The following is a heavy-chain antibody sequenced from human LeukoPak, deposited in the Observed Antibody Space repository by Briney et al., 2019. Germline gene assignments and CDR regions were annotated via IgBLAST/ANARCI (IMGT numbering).Heavy chain of an antibody. CDR2: ISNNGGYT. J-gene: IGHJ4*02. D-gene: IGHD3-16*01. V-gene: IGHV3-23*01. CDR3: ARQMPGESTLDY. Sequence: GGSLRLSCAASGFTFSSSAMSWVRQAPGKGLEWVSAISNNGGYTYYADSVQGRFTISRDNSKNTLYLQMNSLRAEDTAVYYCARQMPGESTLDYWGQGTLVTVSS. CDR1: GFTFSSSA.